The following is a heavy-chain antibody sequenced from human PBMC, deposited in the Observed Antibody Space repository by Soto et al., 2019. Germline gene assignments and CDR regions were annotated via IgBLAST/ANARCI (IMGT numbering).Heavy chain of an antibody. CDR3: ARDREAVAGTEYGMDV. CDR2: IYTSGST. Sequence: QVQLQESGPGLVKPSETLSLTCTVSGGSISSYYWSWIRQPAGKGLEGIGRIYTSGSTNYNPSLKSRVTMSVDTSKNQFSLKLSSVTAADTAVYYCARDREAVAGTEYGMDVWGQGTTVTVSS. CDR1: GGSISSYY. J-gene: IGHJ6*02. D-gene: IGHD6-19*01. V-gene: IGHV4-4*07.